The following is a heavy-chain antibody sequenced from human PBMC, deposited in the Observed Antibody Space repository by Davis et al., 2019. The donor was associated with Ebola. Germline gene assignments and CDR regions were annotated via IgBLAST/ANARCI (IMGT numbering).Heavy chain of an antibody. CDR1: GYTFTSYA. J-gene: IGHJ6*02. V-gene: IGHV1-3*01. Sequence: ASVKVSCKASGYTFTSYAMHWVRQAPGQRLEWMGWINAGNGNTKYSQKFQGRVTITRDTSASTAYMELSSLRSEDTAAYYCARDGGRYFDWFPYYYGMDVWGQGTTVTVSS. CDR3: ARDGGRYFDWFPYYYGMDV. D-gene: IGHD3-9*01. CDR2: INAGNGNT.